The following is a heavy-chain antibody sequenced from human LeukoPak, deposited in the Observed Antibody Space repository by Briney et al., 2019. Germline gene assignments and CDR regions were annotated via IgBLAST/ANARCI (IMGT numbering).Heavy chain of an antibody. CDR3: AKDASGGLYYYYYYMDV. CDR1: GFTFSSYG. V-gene: IGHV3-30*18. J-gene: IGHJ6*03. D-gene: IGHD3-16*01. CDR2: ISYDGSNK. Sequence: GGSLRLSCAASGFTFSSYGMHWVRQAPGKGLEWVAVISYDGSNKYYADSVKGRFTISRDNSKNTLYLQMNSLRAEDTAVYYCAKDASGGLYYYYYYMDVWGKGTTVTITS.